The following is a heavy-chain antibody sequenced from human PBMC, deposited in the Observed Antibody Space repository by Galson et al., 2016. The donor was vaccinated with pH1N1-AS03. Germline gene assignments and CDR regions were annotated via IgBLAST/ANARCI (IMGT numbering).Heavy chain of an antibody. Sequence: PALVKPTQTLTLTCAFSGFSLATSGVGVGWIRQPPGKALEWLALIYWDDDKLYNPSLKSRLTVTKDTSKNLVDLTLTDLDPVDTATYFCTPSRYYNTNPYYFDYWGQGTLVTVSS. CDR2: IYWDDDK. D-gene: IGHD2/OR15-2a*01. J-gene: IGHJ4*02. CDR3: TPSRYYNTNPYYFDY. V-gene: IGHV2-5*02. CDR1: GFSLATSGVG.